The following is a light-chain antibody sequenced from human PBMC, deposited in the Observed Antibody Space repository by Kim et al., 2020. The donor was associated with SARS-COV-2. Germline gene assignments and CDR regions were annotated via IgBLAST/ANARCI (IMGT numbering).Light chain of an antibody. CDR1: QSVGSY. J-gene: IGKJ1*01. CDR2: GAS. Sequence: STGERATLSCRASQSVGSYLAWYQQKPGQAPRLLIHGASTRATGIPARFSGSGSGTDFTLTISSLQSEDFAVYFCQQYYNWPPWTFGQGTKVDIK. V-gene: IGKV3D-15*01. CDR3: QQYYNWPPWT.